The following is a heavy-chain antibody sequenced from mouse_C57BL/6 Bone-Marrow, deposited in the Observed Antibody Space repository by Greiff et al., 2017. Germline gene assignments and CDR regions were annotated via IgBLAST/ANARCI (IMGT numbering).Heavy chain of an antibody. Sequence: EVQRVESGGDLVKPGGSLKLSCAASGFTFSSYGMSWVRQTPDKRLEWVATISSGGSYTYSPDSVKGRFTISRDNAKNTLYLQLSTLKSEDTAMYYCAGYYYGRGDYWGKGTTVTVSS. J-gene: IGHJ4*01. CDR1: GFTFSSYG. CDR2: ISSGGSYT. V-gene: IGHV5-6*01. D-gene: IGHD1-1*01. CDR3: AGYYYGRGDY.